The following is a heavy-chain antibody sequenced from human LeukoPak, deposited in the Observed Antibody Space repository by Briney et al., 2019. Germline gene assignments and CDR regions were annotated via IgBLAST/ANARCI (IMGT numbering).Heavy chain of an antibody. D-gene: IGHD3-3*01. V-gene: IGHV3-21*01. CDR3: ARDLRTGYYDFWSGYSYYMDV. CDR1: GFTFSSYS. Sequence: GGSLRLSCAASGFTFSSYSMNWVRQAPGKGLEWVSSISSSSSYIYYADSVKGRFTISRDNAKNSLYLQMDSLRAEDTAVYYCARDLRTGYYDFWSGYSYYMDVWGKGTTVTVSS. CDR2: ISSSSSYI. J-gene: IGHJ6*03.